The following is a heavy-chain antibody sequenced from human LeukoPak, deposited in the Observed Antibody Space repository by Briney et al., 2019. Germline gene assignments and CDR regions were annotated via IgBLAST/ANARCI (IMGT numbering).Heavy chain of an antibody. Sequence: GGSLRLSCAASGFTFSSYEMNWVRQAPGKGLEWVSYISSRGSTIYYADSVKGRFTISRDNAKNSLYLQMNSLRAEDTAVYYCARSMTTVTHFDYWGQGTLVTVSS. J-gene: IGHJ4*02. CDR3: ARSMTTVTHFDY. CDR2: ISSRGSTI. D-gene: IGHD4-17*01. CDR1: GFTFSSYE. V-gene: IGHV3-48*03.